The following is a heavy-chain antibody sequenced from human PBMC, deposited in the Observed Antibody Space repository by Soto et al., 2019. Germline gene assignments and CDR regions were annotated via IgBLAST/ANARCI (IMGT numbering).Heavy chain of an antibody. Sequence: QVQLVQSGAEVKKPGSSVKVSCKASGGTFSSYAISWVRQAPGQGLEWMGGIIPIFGTANYAQKFQGRVTITADESTSTADMELSSLSAEDTAVYYCAREVGRVPHYCYYFDYWGQGTLVTVCS. V-gene: IGHV1-69*01. J-gene: IGHJ4*02. CDR2: IIPIFGTA. CDR1: GGTFSSYA. D-gene: IGHD1-26*01. CDR3: AREVGRVPHYCYYFDY.